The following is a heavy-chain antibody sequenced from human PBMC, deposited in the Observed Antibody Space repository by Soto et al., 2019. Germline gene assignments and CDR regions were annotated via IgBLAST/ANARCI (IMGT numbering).Heavy chain of an antibody. V-gene: IGHV1-18*01. J-gene: IGHJ4*02. D-gene: IGHD3-22*01. Sequence: ASVKVSCKASGYTFTSYGISWVRQAPGQGLEWMGWISAYNGNTNYAQKLQGRVTMTTDTSTSTAYMELRSLRSDDTAVYYCARDLEYYDSSGSPTDYWGQGTLVTVSS. CDR3: ARDLEYYDSSGSPTDY. CDR2: ISAYNGNT. CDR1: GYTFTSYG.